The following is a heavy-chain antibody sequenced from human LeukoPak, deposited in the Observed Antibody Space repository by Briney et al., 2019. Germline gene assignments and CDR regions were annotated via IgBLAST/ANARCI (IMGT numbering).Heavy chain of an antibody. Sequence: GGSLRLSCAASGFTFSSYGMHWVRQAPGKGLEWVAVISYDGSNKYYADSVKGRFTISRDNSKNTLYLQMNSLRAEDTAVYYCAKLWGSTMIVPGRQDAFDIWGQGTMVTVSS. CDR3: AKLWGSTMIVPGRQDAFDI. CDR2: ISYDGSNK. D-gene: IGHD3-22*01. V-gene: IGHV3-30*18. CDR1: GFTFSSYG. J-gene: IGHJ3*02.